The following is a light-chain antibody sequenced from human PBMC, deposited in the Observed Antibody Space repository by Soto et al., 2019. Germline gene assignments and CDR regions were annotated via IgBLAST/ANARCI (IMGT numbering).Light chain of an antibody. J-gene: IGKJ1*01. V-gene: IGKV3-20*01. CDR1: QSVTSSY. CDR2: DVS. Sequence: EIVLTQSPGTLSLSPGERATLSCRASQSVTSSYLGWYQQKPGQVPRLLIYDVSSRAPGIPDRFSGSGSGTDFILTISRLEPEDFAVYYCQQYGSSRTFGQGTKVDIK. CDR3: QQYGSSRT.